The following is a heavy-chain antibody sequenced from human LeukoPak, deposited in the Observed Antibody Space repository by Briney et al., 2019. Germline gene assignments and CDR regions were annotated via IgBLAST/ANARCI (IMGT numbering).Heavy chain of an antibody. V-gene: IGHV3-74*01. CDR2: INSDGSRT. Sequence: GGPLRLSCAASGFTLSSYEMHWLRKVPGKGLVWVSRINSDGSRTGYADSVKGRFTISRDNAKNTLYLQMNSLRAEDTAIYYCARELPREVTLDYWGQGTLVTVSS. J-gene: IGHJ4*02. CDR1: GFTLSSYE. CDR3: ARELPREVTLDY. D-gene: IGHD2-21*02.